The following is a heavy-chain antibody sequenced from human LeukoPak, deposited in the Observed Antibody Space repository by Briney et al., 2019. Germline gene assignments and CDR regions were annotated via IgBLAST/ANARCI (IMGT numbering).Heavy chain of an antibody. D-gene: IGHD2-15*01. Sequence: PSQTLSLTSTVSGGSISSGSYYWSWIRQPAGKGLEWIGRIYTSGSTNYNPSLKSRVTISVDTSKNQFSLKLSSVTAADTAVYYCARGYCSGGSCYRHDWFDPWGQGTLVTVSS. CDR1: GGSISSGSYY. J-gene: IGHJ5*02. CDR3: ARGYCSGGSCYRHDWFDP. V-gene: IGHV4-61*02. CDR2: IYTSGST.